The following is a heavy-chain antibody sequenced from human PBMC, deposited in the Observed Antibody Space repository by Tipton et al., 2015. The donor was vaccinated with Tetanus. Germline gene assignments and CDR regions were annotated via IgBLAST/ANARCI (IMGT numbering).Heavy chain of an antibody. J-gene: IGHJ4*02. CDR2: VYYSGSA. D-gene: IGHD3-10*01. CDR1: GGSVNSGRYY. CDR3: ARVGNTMIGGQATRFDY. Sequence: TLSLTCTVSGGSVNSGRYYWTWIRQHPGKGLEWIGYVYYSGSATYNPSLKRRVVISVDTSKDQFSLKMNSVTAADTAVYYFARVGNTMIGGQATRFDYWGPGALVTVSS. V-gene: IGHV4-31*03.